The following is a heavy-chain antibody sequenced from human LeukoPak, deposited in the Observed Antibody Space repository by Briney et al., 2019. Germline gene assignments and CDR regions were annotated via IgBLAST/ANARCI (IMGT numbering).Heavy chain of an antibody. CDR2: INAGNGNT. J-gene: IGHJ4*02. CDR1: GYTFTSYA. V-gene: IGHV1-3*01. D-gene: IGHD5-18*01. CDR3: ARGPSDTAMVKN. Sequence: VSVKVSCKASGYTFTSYAMHWVRQAPGQRLEWMGWINAGNGNTKYSQKFQGRVTITRDTSASTAYMELSSLRSEDTAVYYCARGPSDTAMVKNWGQGTLVTVSS.